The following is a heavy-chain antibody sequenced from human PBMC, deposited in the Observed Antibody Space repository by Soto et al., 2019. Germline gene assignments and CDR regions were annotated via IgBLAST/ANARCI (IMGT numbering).Heavy chain of an antibody. CDR1: GYTFTSYD. Sequence: ASVKVSCKASGYTFTSYDINWVRQATGQGLEWMGWMNPNSGNTGYAQKFQGRVTMTRNTSISTAYMELSSLRSEDTAVYYCARGRILWFGELLYSWFDPFGQGTLVTLSS. V-gene: IGHV1-8*01. CDR2: MNPNSGNT. J-gene: IGHJ5*02. CDR3: ARGRILWFGELLYSWFDP. D-gene: IGHD3-10*01.